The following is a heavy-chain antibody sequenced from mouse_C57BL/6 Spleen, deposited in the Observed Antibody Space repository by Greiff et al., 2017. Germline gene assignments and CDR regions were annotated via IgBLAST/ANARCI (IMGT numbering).Heavy chain of an antibody. D-gene: IGHD2-5*01. Sequence: VQLQQSGAELARPGASVKLSCKASGYTFTSYGISWVKQRTGQGLEWIGEIYPRSGNTYYNEKFKGKATLTADKSSSTAYMELRSLTSEDSAVXFCACGYYSNYEGYYAMDYWGQGTSVTVSS. CDR1: GYTFTSYG. V-gene: IGHV1-81*01. CDR3: ACGYYSNYEGYYAMDY. CDR2: IYPRSGNT. J-gene: IGHJ4*01.